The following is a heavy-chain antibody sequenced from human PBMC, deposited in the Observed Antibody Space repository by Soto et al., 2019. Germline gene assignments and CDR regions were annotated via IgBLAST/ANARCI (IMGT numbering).Heavy chain of an antibody. Sequence: SETLSLTCAGYGGSFSGYYWSWIRQPPGKGLEWIGEINHSGSTNYNPSLKSRVTISVDTSKNQFSLKLSSVTAADTAVYYCARAYYYGSGSYTHWGQGTLVTVSS. CDR2: INHSGST. D-gene: IGHD3-10*01. J-gene: IGHJ4*02. V-gene: IGHV4-34*01. CDR1: GGSFSGYY. CDR3: ARAYYYGSGSYTH.